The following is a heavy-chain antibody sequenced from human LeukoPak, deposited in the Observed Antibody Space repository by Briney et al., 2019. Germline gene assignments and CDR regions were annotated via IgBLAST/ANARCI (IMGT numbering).Heavy chain of an antibody. Sequence: GASVKVSCKASGYTFTSYYMHWVRQAPGQGLEWMGIINPSGGSTSYAQKFQGRVTMTRDMSTSTVYMELSSLRSEDTAVYYCARDPQSWNFDYWGQGTLVTVSS. V-gene: IGHV1-46*01. CDR1: GYTFTSYY. CDR3: ARDPQSWNFDY. D-gene: IGHD6-13*01. J-gene: IGHJ4*02. CDR2: INPSGGST.